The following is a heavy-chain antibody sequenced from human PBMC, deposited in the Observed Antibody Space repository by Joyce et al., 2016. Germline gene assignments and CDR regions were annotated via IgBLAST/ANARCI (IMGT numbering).Heavy chain of an antibody. CDR1: GYAFTPYS. Sequence: QVQLVQSGSEVKPPGSSVWVSCKASGYAFTPYSMHWVRQAPGQSLEWMGWIHGGKGNTEYSQKFQGRVTITRDTSAGKAYMELRNLNSEDTAIYYCARDRLGAPDYWGQGTLVTVSS. V-gene: IGHV1-3*01. CDR3: ARDRLGAPDY. CDR2: IHGGKGNT. J-gene: IGHJ4*02. D-gene: IGHD3-16*01.